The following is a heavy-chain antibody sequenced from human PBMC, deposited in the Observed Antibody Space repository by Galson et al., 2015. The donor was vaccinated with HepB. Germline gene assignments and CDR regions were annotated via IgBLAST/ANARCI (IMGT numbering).Heavy chain of an antibody. CDR1: GFTSSTSA. Sequence: SVKVSCKASGFTSSTSAVQWVRQARGQRLELIGWVVLGTGNTNYAQKFQGRVTMTEDTSTDTAYMEMSSLRSEDTAVYYCVTALIPPDETLSWFNPWGQGTLVTVSA. V-gene: IGHV1-58*01. D-gene: IGHD2-2*01. CDR3: VTALIPPDETLSWFNP. CDR2: VVLGTGNT. J-gene: IGHJ5*02.